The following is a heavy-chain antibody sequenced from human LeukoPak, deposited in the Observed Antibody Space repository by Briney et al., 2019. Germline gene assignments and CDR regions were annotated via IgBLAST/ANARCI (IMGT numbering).Heavy chain of an antibody. CDR2: IYYSGTT. V-gene: IGHV4-31*03. CDR1: GGSISSGGYY. J-gene: IGHJ3*02. CDR3: ARDCGSDAFDI. Sequence: SETLSLTCTVSGGSISSGGYYWSWIRQHPGKGLEWIGDIYYSGTTYYNPSLKSRLTISVDTSKNQFSLKLSSVTAADTAVYYCARDCGSDAFDIWGQGTMVTVSS.